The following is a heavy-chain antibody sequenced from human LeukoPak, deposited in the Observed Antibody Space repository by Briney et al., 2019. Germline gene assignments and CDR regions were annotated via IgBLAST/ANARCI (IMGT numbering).Heavy chain of an antibody. CDR2: IHTSGST. Sequence: PSETLSLTCTVSGGSISSYYWSWIRQPAGKGLEWIGRIHTSGSTNYNPSLKSRVTMSVDTSKNQFSLKLSSVTAADTAVYYCARGRQPTYCYDSSGYYLDYWGQGTLVTVSS. D-gene: IGHD3-22*01. CDR3: ARGRQPTYCYDSSGYYLDY. CDR1: GGSISSYY. V-gene: IGHV4-4*07. J-gene: IGHJ4*02.